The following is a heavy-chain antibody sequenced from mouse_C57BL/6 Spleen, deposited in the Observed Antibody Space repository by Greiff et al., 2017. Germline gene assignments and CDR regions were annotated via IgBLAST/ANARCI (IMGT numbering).Heavy chain of an antibody. CDR3: ASYDGYFDY. V-gene: IGHV5-6*01. CDR2: ISSGGSYT. J-gene: IGHJ2*01. D-gene: IGHD2-3*01. CDR1: GFTFSSYG. Sequence: EVQLVESGGDLVKPGGSLKLSCAASGFTFSSYGMSWVRQTPDKRLEWVANISSGGSYTYYPDSVKGRFTISRDNAKNTLYLQMSSLKSEDTAMYYCASYDGYFDYWGQGTTLTVSS.